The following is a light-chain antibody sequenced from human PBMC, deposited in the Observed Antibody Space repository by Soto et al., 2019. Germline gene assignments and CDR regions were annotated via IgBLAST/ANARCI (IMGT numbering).Light chain of an antibody. CDR3: QQRSNWPRIT. Sequence: EIVLTHSPATLSLSPCEGATLSSSASQSVSSYLAWYQQKPGQAPRLLIYDASNRATGIPARFSGSGSGTDFTLTISSLEPEDFAVYYCQQRSNWPRITFGQGTRLEIK. V-gene: IGKV3-11*01. CDR2: DAS. CDR1: QSVSSY. J-gene: IGKJ5*01.